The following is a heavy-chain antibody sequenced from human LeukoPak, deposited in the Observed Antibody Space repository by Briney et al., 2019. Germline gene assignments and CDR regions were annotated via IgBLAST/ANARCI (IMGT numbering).Heavy chain of an antibody. CDR1: GFTFRSYW. D-gene: IGHD5-18*01. CDR3: ARAYSYGRNYFDY. Sequence: GGSLRLSCVASGFTFRSYWMHWVRQAPGKGLVWVSRINSDGSSTSYADSVKGRFTISRDNAKNTLYLQMNSLSAEDTAVYYCARAYSYGRNYFDYWGQGTLVTVSS. CDR2: INSDGSST. J-gene: IGHJ4*02. V-gene: IGHV3-74*01.